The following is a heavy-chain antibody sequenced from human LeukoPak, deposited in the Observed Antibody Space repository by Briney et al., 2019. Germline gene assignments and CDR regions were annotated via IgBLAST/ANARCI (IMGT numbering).Heavy chain of an antibody. V-gene: IGHV4-59*01. CDR3: ARGGRLLPLNY. CDR2: IYYSGST. J-gene: IGHJ4*02. D-gene: IGHD3-22*01. Sequence: SETLSLTCIVSGGSIGSYYWSWIRQPPGKGLEWIGYIYYSGSTKYNPSLKSRVTISVDTSKNQFSLNLSSVTAADTAVYYCARGGRLLPLNYWGQGTLVTVSS. CDR1: GGSIGSYY.